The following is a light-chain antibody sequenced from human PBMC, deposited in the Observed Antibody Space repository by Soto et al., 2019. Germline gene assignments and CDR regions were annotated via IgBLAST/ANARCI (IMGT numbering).Light chain of an antibody. CDR2: DVS. CDR3: GSYTNSSHYV. V-gene: IGLV2-14*01. Sequence: QSVLTQPASVSGSPGQSITISCTGTSSDVGAYNYVSWYQQHPGKAPKLMIYDVSHRPSGVSHRFSGSKSGNTASLTISGLQAEDEADYYCGSYTNSSHYVFGNGTKVTV. CDR1: SSDVGAYNY. J-gene: IGLJ1*01.